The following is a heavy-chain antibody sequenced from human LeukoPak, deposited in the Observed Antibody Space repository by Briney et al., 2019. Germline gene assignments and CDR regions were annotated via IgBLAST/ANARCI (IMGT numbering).Heavy chain of an antibody. V-gene: IGHV3-20*04. CDR1: GLTFDDYG. J-gene: IGHJ4*02. Sequence: GGSLRLSCAASGLTFDDYGMSWVRQAPGKGLEWVSGINWNGGSTGYADSVKGRFTISRDNAKNFLYLQMNSLRAEDTALYYCARGTLKAAATDFDYWGQGTLVTVSS. CDR3: ARGTLKAAATDFDY. CDR2: INWNGGST. D-gene: IGHD6-13*01.